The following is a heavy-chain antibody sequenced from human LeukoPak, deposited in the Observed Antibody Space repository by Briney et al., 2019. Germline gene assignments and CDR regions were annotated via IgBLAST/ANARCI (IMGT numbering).Heavy chain of an antibody. CDR1: GFTFSSYS. CDR3: ARGEYSSSSVRGLSICYY. J-gene: IGHJ4*02. D-gene: IGHD6-6*01. V-gene: IGHV3-21*01. CDR2: ISSSSSYI. Sequence: PGGSLRLSCAASGFTFSSYSMNWVRQAPGKGLEWVSSISSSSSYIYYADSVKGRFTISRDNAKNLLYLQMNSLRAEDTAVYYCARGEYSSSSVRGLSICYYWGQGTLVTVSS.